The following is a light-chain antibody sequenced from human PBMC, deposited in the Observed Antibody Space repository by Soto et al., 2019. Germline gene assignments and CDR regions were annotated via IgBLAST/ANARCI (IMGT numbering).Light chain of an antibody. CDR3: QQYGSSLIT. CDR2: GAS. J-gene: IGKJ5*01. V-gene: IGKV3-20*01. CDR1: QSVSSSY. Sequence: EIVLTQSPGTLSLSPGERATLSCRASQSVSSSYLAWYQQKPGQAPRLLIYGASSRATGISDRFSGSGSGTDFTLTISILEPEDFAVYYCQQYGSSLITFGQGTRREIK.